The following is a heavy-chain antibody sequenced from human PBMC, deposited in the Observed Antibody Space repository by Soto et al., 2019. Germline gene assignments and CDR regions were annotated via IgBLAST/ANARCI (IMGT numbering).Heavy chain of an antibody. J-gene: IGHJ5*02. D-gene: IGHD3-3*01. CDR2: ISYTGST. Sequence: QVQLQESGPRLAKPSQTLSLTCTVSGASLSSGENYWSWIRQPPVKDLEWIGYISYTGSTHYNPSVSCRVSIAMDTSKSPVSPSLSSVTAADMAFYYCARYSVRFLFDPWGPGILVTVSS. V-gene: IGHV4-30-4*01. CDR3: ARYSVRFLFDP. CDR1: GASLSSGENY.